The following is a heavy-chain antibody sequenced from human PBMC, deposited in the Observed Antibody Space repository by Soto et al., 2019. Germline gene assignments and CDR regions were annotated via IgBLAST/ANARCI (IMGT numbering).Heavy chain of an antibody. Sequence: SKTLSLTCNVSGRSMVSYYWSWIRQPAGKGLEWTGRIYTGGTTNYNPSLKSRVTMSVDTSKSQFSLSLTSVTAADTAVYYCAREGDDRHFFFDSWGQGTLVTVSS. V-gene: IGHV4-4*07. CDR2: IYTGGTT. CDR1: GRSMVSYY. J-gene: IGHJ4*02. CDR3: AREGDDRHFFFDS. D-gene: IGHD3-3*02.